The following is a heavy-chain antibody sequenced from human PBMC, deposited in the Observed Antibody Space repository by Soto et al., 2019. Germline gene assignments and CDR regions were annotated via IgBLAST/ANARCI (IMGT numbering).Heavy chain of an antibody. V-gene: IGHV3-23*01. Sequence: PGGSLRLSCEGSGFTFSSFAMGWVRQAPGKGLEWLSSVSADGVSSFSADSVRGRFRVSRDNSKNTLFLQMRFLRVEDTAVYYCAKTRQAPVVTHFFDLWGQGTQVTVSS. CDR2: VSADGVSS. CDR3: AKTRQAPVVTHFFDL. CDR1: GFTFSSFA. J-gene: IGHJ4*02.